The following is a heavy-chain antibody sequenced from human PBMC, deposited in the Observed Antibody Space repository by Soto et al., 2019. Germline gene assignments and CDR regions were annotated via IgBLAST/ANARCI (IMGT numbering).Heavy chain of an antibody. D-gene: IGHD5-18*01. Sequence: SETLSLTCTVSGASISGGTYYWTWIRQAPGRGLEWVGHIYYTGSTNYNPALNDRVTISVDTSKNHFSLQLTSVAAADTAVYYCARGAGFSYASTWFDIWGQGTLVTFSS. J-gene: IGHJ5*02. V-gene: IGHV4-61*03. CDR1: GASISGGTYY. CDR3: ARGAGFSYASTWFDI. CDR2: IYYTGST.